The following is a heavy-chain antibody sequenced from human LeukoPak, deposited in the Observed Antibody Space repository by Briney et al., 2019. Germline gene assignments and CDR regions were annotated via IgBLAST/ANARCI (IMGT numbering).Heavy chain of an antibody. CDR1: VGSFSGYY. V-gene: IGHV4-34*01. D-gene: IGHD3-10*01. CDR3: AGGPLAYYYGSGRQNDY. J-gene: IGHJ4*02. Sequence: SETLSLSCAVYVGSFSGYYWSWIRQPPVKGLEWIGAIKHSGSTNYNPSLKSRVTISVDTSKNQFSLKLSSVTAADSAVYYCAGGPLAYYYGSGRQNDYWGQGTLVTVSS. CDR2: IKHSGST.